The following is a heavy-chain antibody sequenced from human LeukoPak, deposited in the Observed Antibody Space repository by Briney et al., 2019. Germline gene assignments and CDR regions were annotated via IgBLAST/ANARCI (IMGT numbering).Heavy chain of an antibody. D-gene: IGHD2-2*01. CDR1: GFTFSSYS. J-gene: IGHJ2*01. CDR3: ARDLTKRMLAPEYWSFDP. Sequence: GGSLRLSCAASGFTFSSYSMNWLRQAPGKGLEGVSYISSRSSTIYYADSVKGRFTISRDNAKNSLYLQMNSLRAEDTAVYSCARDLTKRMLAPEYWSFDPWGRGKLVTVSS. CDR2: ISSRSSTI. V-gene: IGHV3-48*04.